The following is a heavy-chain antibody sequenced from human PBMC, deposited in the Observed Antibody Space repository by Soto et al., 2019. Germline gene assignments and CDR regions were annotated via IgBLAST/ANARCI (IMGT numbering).Heavy chain of an antibody. V-gene: IGHV3-23*01. CDR2: ISGSGGST. D-gene: IGHD3-3*01. Sequence: RGSLRLSCAASGFIFSSYAMSWVRQAPGKGLEWVSAISGSGGSTYYADSVKGRFTISRDNSKNTLYLQMNSLRAEDTAVYYCAKALVLRFLEWPFPAYYMDVWGKGTTVTVSS. J-gene: IGHJ6*03. CDR1: GFIFSSYA. CDR3: AKALVLRFLEWPFPAYYMDV.